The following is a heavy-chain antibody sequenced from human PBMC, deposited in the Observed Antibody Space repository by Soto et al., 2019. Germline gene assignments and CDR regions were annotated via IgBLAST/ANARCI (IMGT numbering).Heavy chain of an antibody. CDR2: IYYHGGT. V-gene: IGHV4-30-4*01. D-gene: IGHD2-15*01. Sequence: QVQLRESGPGLVKPSQTLSLTCTVSGGSITSGDYYWTWIRQPPGKGLEWIGYIYYHGGTFSNPSLKSRVPISRDTSQNRLSLTLTAVTAADTALYYCARERAAGYDYFGLDVWGLGTTVTVSS. CDR3: ARERAAGYDYFGLDV. CDR1: GGSITSGDYY. J-gene: IGHJ6*02.